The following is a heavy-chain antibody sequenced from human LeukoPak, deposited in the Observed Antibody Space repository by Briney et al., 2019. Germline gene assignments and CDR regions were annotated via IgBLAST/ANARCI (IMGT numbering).Heavy chain of an antibody. J-gene: IGHJ4*02. CDR2: IRSKAYGGTT. CDR3: TRCSGGSCYSGRFDY. V-gene: IGHV3-49*04. Sequence: GGSLRLSCTASGFTFGDCAMSWVRQAPGKGLEWVGFIRSKAYGGTTEYAASVKGRFTISRDDSKSIAYLQMNSLKTEDTAVYYCTRCSGGSCYSGRFDYWGQGTLVTVSS. D-gene: IGHD2-15*01. CDR1: GFTFGDCA.